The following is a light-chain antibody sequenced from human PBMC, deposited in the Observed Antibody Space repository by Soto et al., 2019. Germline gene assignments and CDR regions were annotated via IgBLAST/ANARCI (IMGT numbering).Light chain of an antibody. CDR3: SSYTSSSTLI. CDR2: DVS. Sequence: QSVPTQPTSVSGSPGQSITISCTGTSSDVGGYVSVSWYQQHPGKAPKLMIYDVSFRPSGVSNRFSGSKSGNTASLTISGLQADDEADYHCSSYTSSSTLIFGGGTKLTVL. J-gene: IGLJ2*01. CDR1: SSDVGGYVS. V-gene: IGLV2-14*03.